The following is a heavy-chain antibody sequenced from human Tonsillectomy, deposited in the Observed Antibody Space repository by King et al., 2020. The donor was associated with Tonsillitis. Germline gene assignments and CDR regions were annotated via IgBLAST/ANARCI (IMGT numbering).Heavy chain of an antibody. D-gene: IGHD3-3*01. CDR2: IYTSGST. CDR1: GGSISSYY. V-gene: IGHV4-4*07. Sequence: QLQESGPGLVKPSETLSLTCTVSGGSISSYYWSWIRQPAGKGLEWLGRIYTSGSTNYNPSLKSRVTMSVDTSKNQFSLKLSSVTAADTAVYYCARDCDFWSGYYLYYGMDVWGQGTTVTVSS. J-gene: IGHJ6*02. CDR3: ARDCDFWSGYYLYYGMDV.